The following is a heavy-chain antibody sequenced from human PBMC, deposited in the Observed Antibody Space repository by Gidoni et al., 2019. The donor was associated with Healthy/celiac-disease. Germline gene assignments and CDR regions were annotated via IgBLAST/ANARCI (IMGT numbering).Heavy chain of an antibody. Sequence: EVQLVESGGGLVQPGGSLRLSCAASGFTFSRYWMSWVRQAPGKGLEWVANIKQDGSEKYYVDSGKGRFTISRDNAKNSLYLQMNSLRAEDTAVYYCARDRVGLLISWGQGTLVTVSS. CDR2: IKQDGSEK. CDR1: GFTFSRYW. V-gene: IGHV3-7*03. D-gene: IGHD2-8*01. J-gene: IGHJ4*02. CDR3: ARDRVGLLIS.